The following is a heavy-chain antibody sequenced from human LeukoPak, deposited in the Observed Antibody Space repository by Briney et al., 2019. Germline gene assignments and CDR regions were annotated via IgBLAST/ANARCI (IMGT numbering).Heavy chain of an antibody. CDR1: GYTFTSYG. CDR3: ATLHRGGDCSSTSCLNYFDY. V-gene: IGHV1-2*02. J-gene: IGHJ4*02. CDR2: INPNSGGT. D-gene: IGHD2-2*01. Sequence: ASVKVSCKASGYTFTSYGISWVRQAPGQGLEWMGWINPNSGGTNYAQKFQGRVTMTRDTSISTAYMELSRLRSDDTAVYYCATLHRGGDCSSTSCLNYFDYWGQGTLVTVSS.